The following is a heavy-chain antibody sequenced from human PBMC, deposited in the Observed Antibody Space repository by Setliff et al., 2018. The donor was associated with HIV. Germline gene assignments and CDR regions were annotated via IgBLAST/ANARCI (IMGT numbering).Heavy chain of an antibody. CDR1: GGSISYYH. J-gene: IGHJ4*02. CDR2: IYYTGFT. D-gene: IGHD3-10*01. CDR3: ARSIYGSGSYPLDY. Sequence: NPSETLSLTCSVPGGSISYYHWSWIRQPAGKGLEWIGRIYYTGFTDYNPSLKSRLTMSVDTSKNQFSLKLSSVTAADTAVYFCARSIYGSGSYPLDYWGQGILVTVSS. V-gene: IGHV4-4*07.